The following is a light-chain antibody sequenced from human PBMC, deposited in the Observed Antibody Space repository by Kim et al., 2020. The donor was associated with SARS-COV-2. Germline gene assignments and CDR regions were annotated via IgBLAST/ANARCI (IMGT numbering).Light chain of an antibody. Sequence: PGDRAILTCRASQNIGRYLAWYQQRPGQAPRLLIYEVFNRAAGVPARFSGNGSETDFTLTITSLEPDDFAVYYCHHRANWPALTFGGGTKVDIK. J-gene: IGKJ4*01. V-gene: IGKV3-11*01. CDR1: QNIGRY. CDR2: EVF. CDR3: HHRANWPALT.